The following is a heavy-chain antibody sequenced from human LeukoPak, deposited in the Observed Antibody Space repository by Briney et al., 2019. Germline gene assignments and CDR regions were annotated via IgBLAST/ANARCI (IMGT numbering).Heavy chain of an antibody. CDR3: ARAVIAASPAGMDV. CDR1: GGSFSGYY. D-gene: IGHD6-13*01. Sequence: SETLSLTCAVYGGSFSGYYWSWIRQPPGKGLEWIGEINHSGSTNYNPSLKSRVTISVDTSKNQFSLKLSFVTAADTAVYYCARAVIAASPAGMDVWGQGTTVTVSS. J-gene: IGHJ6*02. CDR2: INHSGST. V-gene: IGHV4-34*01.